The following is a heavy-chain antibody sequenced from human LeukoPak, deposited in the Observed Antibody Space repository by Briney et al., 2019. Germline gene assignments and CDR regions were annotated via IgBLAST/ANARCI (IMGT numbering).Heavy chain of an antibody. D-gene: IGHD2-2*01. CDR2: INHSGST. Sequence: SETLSLTCAVYGGSFSGYYWNWIRQPPGKGLEWIGEINHSGSTTYNPSLKSRVTISVDTSKNQFSLKLSSVTAADTAVYYCAREVVVVPAARDNWFDPWGQGTLVTVSS. CDR3: AREVVVVPAARDNWFDP. V-gene: IGHV4-34*01. CDR1: GGSFSGYY. J-gene: IGHJ5*02.